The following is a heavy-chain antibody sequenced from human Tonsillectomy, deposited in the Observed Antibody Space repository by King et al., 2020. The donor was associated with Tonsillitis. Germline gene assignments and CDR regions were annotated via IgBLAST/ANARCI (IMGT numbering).Heavy chain of an antibody. CDR3: VKGRLTIARGNSKNTLYLTMSRLSAEDTAIYYCAKATLTGNAWYFYYAMDV. CDR1: GFTFSSYS. J-gene: IGHJ6*02. V-gene: IGHV3-23*04. Sequence: VQLVESGGGLVQPGGSLRLSCAASGFTFSSYSMTWVRQAPGKGLEWVSGISGSGASTYYADSVKGRFTISRDNSKNTLYLQMSSLSAEDTAIHYCVKGRLTIARGNSKNTLYLTMSRLSAEDTAIYYCAKATLTGNAWYFYYAMDVWGLGTTVTVSS. D-gene: IGHD7-27*01. CDR2: ISGSGAST.